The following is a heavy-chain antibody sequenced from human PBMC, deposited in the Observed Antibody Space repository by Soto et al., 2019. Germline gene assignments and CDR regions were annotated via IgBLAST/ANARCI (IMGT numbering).Heavy chain of an antibody. D-gene: IGHD3-3*01. J-gene: IGHJ5*02. Sequence: ASVKVSCKASGYTFTSYAMHWVRQAPGQRLEWMGWINAGNGNTNYAQKLQGRVTMTTDTSTSTAYMELRSLRSDVTAVYYCARVGDFWSGYYWFDPWGQGTLVTVSS. CDR2: INAGNGNT. V-gene: IGHV1-3*01. CDR3: ARVGDFWSGYYWFDP. CDR1: GYTFTSYA.